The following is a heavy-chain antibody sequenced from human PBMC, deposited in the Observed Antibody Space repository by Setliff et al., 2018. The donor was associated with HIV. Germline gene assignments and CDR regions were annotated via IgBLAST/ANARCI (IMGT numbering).Heavy chain of an antibody. D-gene: IGHD1-26*01. CDR2: ISSSSSTI. Sequence: PGGSLRLSCAASGFTFSSYSMNWVRQAPGKGLEWVSYISSSSSTIYYADSVKGRFTISRDNAKNSLYLQMNSLRAEDTAVYYCARDRGWALYDAFDIWGQGTMVTVSS. J-gene: IGHJ3*02. CDR1: GFTFSSYS. V-gene: IGHV3-48*01. CDR3: ARDRGWALYDAFDI.